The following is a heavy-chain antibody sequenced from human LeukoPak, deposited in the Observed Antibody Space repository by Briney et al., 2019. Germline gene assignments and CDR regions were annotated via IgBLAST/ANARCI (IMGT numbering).Heavy chain of an antibody. J-gene: IGHJ6*02. CDR3: ARGPITMVRGVNPDYYYYGMDV. D-gene: IGHD3-10*01. V-gene: IGHV4-34*01. Sequence: PSETLSLTCAVYGGSFSGHYWSWIRQPPGKGLEWIGEINHSGSTNYNPSLKSRVTISVDTSKNQFSLKLSSVTAADTAVYYCARGPITMVRGVNPDYYYYGMDVWGQGTTVTVSS. CDR1: GGSFSGHY. CDR2: INHSGST.